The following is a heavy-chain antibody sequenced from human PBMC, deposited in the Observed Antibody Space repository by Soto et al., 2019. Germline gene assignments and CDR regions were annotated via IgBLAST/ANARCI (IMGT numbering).Heavy chain of an antibody. V-gene: IGHV1-69*06. CDR1: GCTFSSYA. Sequence: ASVKVSCKASGCTFSSYAISWVRQAPGQGLEWMGGIIPIFGTANYAQKFQGRATITADKSTGTAYMELSSLRSEDTAVYYCVTAHSSSWYRSYYYGMDVWGQGTTVTVSS. CDR2: IIPIFGTA. J-gene: IGHJ6*02. D-gene: IGHD6-13*01. CDR3: VTAHSSSWYRSYYYGMDV.